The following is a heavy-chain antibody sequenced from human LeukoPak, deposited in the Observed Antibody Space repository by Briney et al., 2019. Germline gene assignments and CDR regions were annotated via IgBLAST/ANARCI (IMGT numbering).Heavy chain of an antibody. D-gene: IGHD2-8*01. V-gene: IGHV3-30*02. Sequence: GGSLRLSCAASGFTFSSYGMDWVRQAPGKGLEWVAYIRYDGSNEYYADSVKGRFTISRDNSKSTLYVQMNSLRAEDTAVYYWARCTNGVCRAFDYWGQGTLVTVSS. CDR2: IRYDGSNE. J-gene: IGHJ4*02. CDR1: GFTFSSYG. CDR3: ARCTNGVCRAFDY.